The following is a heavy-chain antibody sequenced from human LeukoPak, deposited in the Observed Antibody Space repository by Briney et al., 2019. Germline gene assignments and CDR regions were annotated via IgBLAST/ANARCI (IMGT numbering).Heavy chain of an antibody. CDR1: GGSISSSSYY. CDR2: IYYSGST. CDR3: ARAVSWTDYYYYMDV. D-gene: IGHD6-13*01. J-gene: IGHJ6*03. Sequence: SETLSLTCTVSGGSISSSSYYWGWIRQPPGKGLEWIGSIYYSGSTYYNPSLKNRVTISVDTSKNQFSLKLSSVTAADTAVYYCARAVSWTDYYYYMDVWGKGTTVTVSS. V-gene: IGHV4-39*07.